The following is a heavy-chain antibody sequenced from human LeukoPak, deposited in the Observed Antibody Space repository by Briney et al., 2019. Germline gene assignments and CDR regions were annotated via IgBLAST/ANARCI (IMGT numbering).Heavy chain of an antibody. CDR1: GFNVSSNY. V-gene: IGHV3-66*01. CDR2: IYSSGKT. CDR3: ARESSVSNYYDC. Sequence: GGSLRLSCAASGFNVSSNYISWVRQAPGKGLEWLSIIYSSGKTYYADSVKGRFTISRDNSKNTLYLQMNSLRAEDTAVYHCARESSVSNYYDCWGQGTLVTVSS. J-gene: IGHJ4*02. D-gene: IGHD6-25*01.